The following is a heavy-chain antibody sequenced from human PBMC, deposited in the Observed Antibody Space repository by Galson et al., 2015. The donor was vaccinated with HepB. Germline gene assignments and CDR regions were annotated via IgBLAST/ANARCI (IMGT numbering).Heavy chain of an antibody. V-gene: IGHV4-34*01. Sequence: SETLSLTCTVYGGSFSAYHWSWIRQPPGKGLEWLGEVNHSGSTNYNPSLRSRVTISVDRWKNQFSLKLKSVTAADTAVYYCARTEEPTTMGDGGLLFDPWGQGTLVIVSS. CDR3: ARTEEPTTMGDGGLLFDP. J-gene: IGHJ5*02. CDR1: GGSFSAYH. D-gene: IGHD3-10*01. CDR2: VNHSGST.